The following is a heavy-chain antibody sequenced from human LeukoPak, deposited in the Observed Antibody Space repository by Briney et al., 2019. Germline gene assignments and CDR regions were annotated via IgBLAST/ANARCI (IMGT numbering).Heavy chain of an antibody. CDR3: ARLYSNYPYYFDN. CDR1: GGSISSYY. CDR2: IYYSGST. D-gene: IGHD4-11*01. V-gene: IGHV4-59*08. Sequence: SETLSLTCTVSGGSISSYYWSWIRQPPGKGLEWIGYIYYSGSTNYNPFLKSRVTISVDTSKNQFSLQLRSVTAADTAVYYCARLYSNYPYYFDNWGQGTLVTVSS. J-gene: IGHJ4*02.